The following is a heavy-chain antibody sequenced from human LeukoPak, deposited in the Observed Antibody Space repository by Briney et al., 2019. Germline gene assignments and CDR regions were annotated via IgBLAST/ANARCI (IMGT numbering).Heavy chain of an antibody. V-gene: IGHV3-30-3*02. CDR2: ITYDGTNK. CDR1: GFTFDSYA. Sequence: PGGSLRLSCAASGFTFDSYALHWVRQAPGKGLEWLAIITYDGTNKYYAGSVKGRFTISRDNSKNTLYLQMNSLRAEDTAVYYCAKTAVITFGGVIAPRWGYFDYWGQGTLVTVSS. D-gene: IGHD3-16*02. J-gene: IGHJ4*02. CDR3: AKTAVITFGGVIAPRWGYFDY.